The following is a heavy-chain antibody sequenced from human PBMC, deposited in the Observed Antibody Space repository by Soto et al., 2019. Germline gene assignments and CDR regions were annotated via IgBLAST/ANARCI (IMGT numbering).Heavy chain of an antibody. CDR3: TTGGLRFDY. Sequence: KTGGSLRLSCAASGFTFSNAWMSWVRQAPGKGLEWVGRIKSKTEGGTTDYAAPGKGRFTISREDSKNTLYLQMTSLKTEDTAVYYCTTGGLRFDYWGQGTLVTVSS. CDR2: IKSKTEGGTT. J-gene: IGHJ4*02. CDR1: GFTFSNAW. V-gene: IGHV3-15*01. D-gene: IGHD2-15*01.